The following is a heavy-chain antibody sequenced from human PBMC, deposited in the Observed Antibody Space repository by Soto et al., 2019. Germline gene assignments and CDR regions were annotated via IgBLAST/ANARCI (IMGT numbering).Heavy chain of an antibody. Sequence: ASVKVGCKASGYTFTRYAMHWVRQAPGQRLEWMGWINPDNGNTKSSQKFQDRVIITRDTSASTAYMDLSSLRSEDTAVYYCARGIATGQLDPWGQGTLVTVSS. CDR1: GYTFTRYA. V-gene: IGHV1-3*01. D-gene: IGHD2-15*01. CDR2: INPDNGNT. CDR3: ARGIATGQLDP. J-gene: IGHJ5*02.